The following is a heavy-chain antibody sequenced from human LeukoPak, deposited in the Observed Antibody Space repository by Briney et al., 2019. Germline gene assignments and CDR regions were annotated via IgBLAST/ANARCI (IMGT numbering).Heavy chain of an antibody. CDR2: IRYDGSNK. J-gene: IGHJ4*02. Sequence: GGSLRLSCAASGFTFSSYGMHWVRQAPGKGLEWVAFIRYDGSNKYYADSVKGRFTISRDNSKNTLYLQMNSLRAEDTAAYYCASWGLRDYYDSSGYYFDYWGQGTLVTVSS. D-gene: IGHD3-22*01. CDR1: GFTFSSYG. CDR3: ASWGLRDYYDSSGYYFDY. V-gene: IGHV3-30*02.